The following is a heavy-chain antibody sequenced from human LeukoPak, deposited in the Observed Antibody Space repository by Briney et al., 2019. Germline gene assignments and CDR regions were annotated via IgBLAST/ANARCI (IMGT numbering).Heavy chain of an antibody. CDR3: VKPSGYSGYGYFFDY. V-gene: IGHV3-64D*06. D-gene: IGHD5-12*01. Sequence: GGSLRLSCSASGFXFSSSAMHWVRQAPGKGLEYVSAIVSNGGSTYYADSVKGRFTISRDNSKNTLYLQMSSLRAEDTAVYYCVKPSGYSGYGYFFDYWGQGTLVTVSS. J-gene: IGHJ4*02. CDR2: IVSNGGST. CDR1: GFXFSSSA.